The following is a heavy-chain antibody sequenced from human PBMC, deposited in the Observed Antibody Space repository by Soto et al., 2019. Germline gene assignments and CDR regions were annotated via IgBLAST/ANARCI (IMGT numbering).Heavy chain of an antibody. J-gene: IGHJ5*02. CDR1: GLIFNGFR. CDR3: AFVEIKLGSSWEFHP. D-gene: IGHD6-13*01. Sequence: GGSLRLSCAPSGLIFNGFRMHWVRQAPGKGLEWVAVIRFDGSNIYYADSVKGRFTISRDNSKNTLYLQMNSLRAEDTAVYYCAFVEIKLGSSWEFHPWGQVTLFTV. V-gene: IGHV3-30*02. CDR2: IRFDGSNI.